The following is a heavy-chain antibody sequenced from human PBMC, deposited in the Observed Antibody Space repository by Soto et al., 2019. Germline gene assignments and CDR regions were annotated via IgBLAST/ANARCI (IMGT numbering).Heavy chain of an antibody. V-gene: IGHV1-18*01. CDR1: GYTFTSYG. D-gene: IGHD2-15*01. Sequence: GASVKVSCKASGYTFTSYGISWVRQAPGQGLEWMGWISAYNGNTNYAQKLQGRVTMTTDTSTSTAYMELRSLRSDDTAVYYCARGTRGYCSGGSCPLFDYWGQGTLVTVSS. J-gene: IGHJ4*02. CDR2: ISAYNGNT. CDR3: ARGTRGYCSGGSCPLFDY.